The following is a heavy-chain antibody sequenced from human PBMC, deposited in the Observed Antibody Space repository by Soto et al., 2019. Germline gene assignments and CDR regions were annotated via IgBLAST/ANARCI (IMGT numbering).Heavy chain of an antibody. CDR2: ISGNGGST. V-gene: IGHV3-64*04. CDR3: AKGYYDFWSGPVFDY. J-gene: IGHJ4*02. D-gene: IGHD3-3*01. Sequence: GGSLRLSCSASGFTFSNCAMHWVRQAPGNGLEYVSAISGNGGSTYYADSVKGRFTISRDNSKNTLYLQMNSLRAEDTAVYYCAKGYYDFWSGPVFDYWGQGTLVTVSS. CDR1: GFTFSNCA.